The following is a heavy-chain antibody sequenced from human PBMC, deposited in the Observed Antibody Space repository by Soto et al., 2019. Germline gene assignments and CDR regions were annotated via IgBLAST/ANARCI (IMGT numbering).Heavy chain of an antibody. D-gene: IGHD3-3*01. CDR2: IYYSGST. J-gene: IGHJ6*02. Sequence: PSETLSLTCTVSGGSISSGGYYWSWIRQHPGKGLEWIGYIYYSGSTYYNPSLKSRVTISVDTSKNQFSLKLSSVTAADTAVYYCARGGYYDFWSGYYTAYGMDVWGQGTTVTVSS. CDR3: ARGGYYDFWSGYYTAYGMDV. V-gene: IGHV4-31*03. CDR1: GGSISSGGYY.